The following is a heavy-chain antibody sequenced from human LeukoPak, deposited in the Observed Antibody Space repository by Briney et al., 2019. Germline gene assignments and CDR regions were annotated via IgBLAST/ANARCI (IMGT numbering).Heavy chain of an antibody. J-gene: IGHJ4*02. Sequence: PGGSLRLSCAASGFTFSSYGMHWVRQAPGKGLEWVAVISYDGSNKYYADSVKGRFTISRDNSKNTLYLQMNSLRAEDTAVYYCAIERLPGRIIVGATTGFDYWGQGTLVTVSS. D-gene: IGHD1-26*01. CDR1: GFTFSSYG. V-gene: IGHV3-30*03. CDR2: ISYDGSNK. CDR3: AIERLPGRIIVGATTGFDY.